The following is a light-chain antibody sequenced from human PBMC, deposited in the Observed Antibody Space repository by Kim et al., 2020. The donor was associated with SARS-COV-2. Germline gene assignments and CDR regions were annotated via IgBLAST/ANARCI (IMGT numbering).Light chain of an antibody. J-gene: IGKJ3*01. CDR1: QSISSY. CDR2: AAS. CDR3: QQSYSTPPRFT. Sequence: VGDRVTIPCRASQSISSYLNWYQQKPGKAPKLLIYAASSLQSGVPSRFSGSGSGTDFTLTISSLQPEDFATYYCQQSYSTPPRFTFGPGTKVDIK. V-gene: IGKV1-39*01.